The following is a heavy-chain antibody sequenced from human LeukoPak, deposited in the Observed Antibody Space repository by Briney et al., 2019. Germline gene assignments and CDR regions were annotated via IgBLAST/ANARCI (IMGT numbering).Heavy chain of an antibody. Sequence: GGSLRLSCAASGFTFSSYWMHWVRQAPGKGLVWVSHITSDGSTTIYADSVKGRFTISRDNAENTLYLQMNSLRAEDTAMDYCASLGFLDYWGQGTLVTVSS. CDR1: GFTFSSYW. CDR2: ITSDGSTT. J-gene: IGHJ4*02. D-gene: IGHD3-10*01. V-gene: IGHV3-74*01. CDR3: ASLGFLDY.